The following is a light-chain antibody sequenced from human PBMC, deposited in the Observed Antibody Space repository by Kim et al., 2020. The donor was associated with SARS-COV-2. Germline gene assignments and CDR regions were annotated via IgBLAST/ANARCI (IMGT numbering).Light chain of an antibody. CDR3: QAWDSSTVV. CDR1: KLGDKS. CDR2: EDK. Sequence: SYELTQPPSVSVSPGQTVSITCSGDKLGDKSACWYRQKPCQSPVVVIYEDKKRPSGIPERFSGSNSGNTATLTISGTQAMDEADYYCQAWDSSTVVFGGGTKLTVL. J-gene: IGLJ2*01. V-gene: IGLV3-1*01.